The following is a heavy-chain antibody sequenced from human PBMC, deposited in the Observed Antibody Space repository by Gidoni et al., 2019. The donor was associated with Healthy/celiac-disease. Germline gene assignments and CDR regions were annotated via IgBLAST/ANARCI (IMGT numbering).Heavy chain of an antibody. D-gene: IGHD3-22*01. Sequence: EVQLVESGGGLVQPGGSLRLSCAVYGFTFSRYWMQWVRQAPWKGLVWVSCINSDGSSTSYAESVKGRFTISRDNAKNTLYLQMNSLRAEDTAVYYCVRDGNYYDSSGPEIDYWGQGTLVTGSS. J-gene: IGHJ4*02. CDR1: GFTFSRYW. V-gene: IGHV3-74*01. CDR2: INSDGSST. CDR3: VRDGNYYDSSGPEIDY.